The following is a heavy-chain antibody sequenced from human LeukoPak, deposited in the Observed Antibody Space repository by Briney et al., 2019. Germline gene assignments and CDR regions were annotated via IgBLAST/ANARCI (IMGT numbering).Heavy chain of an antibody. D-gene: IGHD1-26*01. Sequence: GGSLRLSCAASGFAFSDYYMGWIRQAPGKGPEWVSYISGSGSTIFHADSVKGRFTISRDNAKNSLYLQMNSLRAEDTAVYYCASRKWELIYWGQGTLVTVSS. CDR2: ISGSGSTI. CDR3: ASRKWELIY. V-gene: IGHV3-11*01. CDR1: GFAFSDYY. J-gene: IGHJ4*02.